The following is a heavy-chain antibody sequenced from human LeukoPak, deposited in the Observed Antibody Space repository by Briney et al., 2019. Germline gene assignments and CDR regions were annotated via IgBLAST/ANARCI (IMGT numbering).Heavy chain of an antibody. Sequence: PSETLSLTCAVYGGSFSGYYWSWIRQPPGKGLEWIGEINHSGSTNYNPSLKSRVTISADTSKNQFSLKLSSVTAADTAVYYCARGSRITIFGVVNPNWFDPWGQGTLVTVSS. CDR1: GGSFSGYY. CDR2: INHSGST. J-gene: IGHJ5*02. CDR3: ARGSRITIFGVVNPNWFDP. D-gene: IGHD3-3*01. V-gene: IGHV4-34*01.